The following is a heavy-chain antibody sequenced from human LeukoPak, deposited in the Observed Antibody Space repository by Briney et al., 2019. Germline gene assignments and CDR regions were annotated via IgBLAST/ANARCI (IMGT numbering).Heavy chain of an antibody. Sequence: SETLSLTCVLYGGSSSNYYWSWIRQPPGKGLEWIGEINHSGSTNYNPSLKSRVTISVDTSKNQFSLKLSSVTAADTAVYYCARDRGTWNDDGFDYWGQGTLVTVSS. CDR3: ARDRGTWNDDGFDY. J-gene: IGHJ4*02. V-gene: IGHV4-34*01. CDR2: INHSGST. CDR1: GGSSSNYY. D-gene: IGHD1-1*01.